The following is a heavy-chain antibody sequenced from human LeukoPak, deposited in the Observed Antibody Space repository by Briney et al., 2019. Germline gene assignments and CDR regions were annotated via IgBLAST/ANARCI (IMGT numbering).Heavy chain of an antibody. CDR2: INPNSGGT. CDR3: ARVARDITMIVVVTTHFDY. CDR1: GYTFTGYY. D-gene: IGHD3-22*01. Sequence: ASVKVSCKASGYTFTGYYMHWVRQAPGQGLEWMGWINPNSGGTNYAQKFQGRVTMTRDTSISTAYMELSRLRSDDTAVYYCARVARDITMIVVVTTHFDYWGQGTLVTVSS. J-gene: IGHJ4*02. V-gene: IGHV1-2*02.